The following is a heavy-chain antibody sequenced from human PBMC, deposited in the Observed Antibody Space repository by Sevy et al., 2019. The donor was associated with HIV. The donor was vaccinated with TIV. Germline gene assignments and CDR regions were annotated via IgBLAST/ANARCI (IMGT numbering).Heavy chain of an antibody. J-gene: IGHJ4*02. CDR2: IYYSGSN. V-gene: IGHV4-39*01. D-gene: IGHD2-2*02. CDR1: GGSISSSSYY. Sequence: ETLSLTCTVSGGSISSSSYYWGWIRKPPGKGLEWIGSIYYSGSNYQIPSLKSRVTISVDTSKNQFSLKLSSVTAADTAVYYCARLGRGYTAGFFGYWGQGTLVTVSS. CDR3: ARLGRGYTAGFFGY.